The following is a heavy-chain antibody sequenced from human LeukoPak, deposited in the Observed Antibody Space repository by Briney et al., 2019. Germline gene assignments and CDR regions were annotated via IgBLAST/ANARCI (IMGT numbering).Heavy chain of an antibody. D-gene: IGHD3-16*02. CDR2: ISSSSYI. V-gene: IGHV3-21*01. CDR3: ARDRDYDYVWGGYRHTFDY. Sequence: AGGSLRLSCAASGFTFSSYSMNWVRQAPGKGLEWVSSISSSSYIYYADSVKGRFTISRDNAKNSLYLQMNSLRAEDTAVYYCARDRDYDYVWGGYRHTFDYWGQGTLVTVSS. J-gene: IGHJ4*02. CDR1: GFTFSSYS.